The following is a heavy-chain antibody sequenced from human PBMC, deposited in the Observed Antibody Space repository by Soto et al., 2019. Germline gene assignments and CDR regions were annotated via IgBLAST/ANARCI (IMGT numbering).Heavy chain of an antibody. J-gene: IGHJ6*02. V-gene: IGHV3-30*18. CDR1: GFTFISYG. Sequence: GGSLRLSCAASGFTFISYGMHWVRQAPGKGLEWVAVISYDGSNKYYADSVKGRFTISRDNSKNTLYLQMNSLRAEDTAVYYCAKVQRSERWLEWLFYYYYGMDVWGQGTTVTVSS. D-gene: IGHD3-3*01. CDR2: ISYDGSNK. CDR3: AKVQRSERWLEWLFYYYYGMDV.